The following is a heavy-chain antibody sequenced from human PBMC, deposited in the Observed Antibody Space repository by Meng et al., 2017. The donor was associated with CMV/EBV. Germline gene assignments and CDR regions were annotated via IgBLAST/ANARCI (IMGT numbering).Heavy chain of an antibody. CDR1: GGTFSSYA. J-gene: IGHJ6*02. V-gene: IGHV1-69*05. CDR2: IIPIFGTA. Sequence: SVTVSCKASGGTFSSYAISWVRQAPGQGLEWMGGIIPIFGTANYEQKFQGRVTITTDEATSTAYMALSSLRSEDTAVYYRARGIVVVPAALSYYYYYGMDVWGQGTTVTVSS. D-gene: IGHD2-2*01. CDR3: ARGIVVVPAALSYYYYYGMDV.